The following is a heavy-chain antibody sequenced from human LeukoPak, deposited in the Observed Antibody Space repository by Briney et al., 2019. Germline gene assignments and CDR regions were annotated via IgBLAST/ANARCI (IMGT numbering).Heavy chain of an antibody. CDR2: IYTSGST. CDR3: ARSQMNYYGSGSDYMDV. CDR1: GGSISNYD. V-gene: IGHV4-4*07. J-gene: IGHJ6*03. D-gene: IGHD3-10*01. Sequence: PSETLSLTCTVSGGSISNYDWSWIRQPAGKGLEWIGRIYTSGSTNYNPSLKSRVTMSEDTSKKQFSLKLSSVTAADTAVYYCARSQMNYYGSGSDYMDVWGKGTTVTISS.